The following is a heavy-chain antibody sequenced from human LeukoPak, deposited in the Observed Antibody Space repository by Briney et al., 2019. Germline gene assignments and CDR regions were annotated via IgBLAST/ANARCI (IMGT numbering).Heavy chain of an antibody. Sequence: GGSLRLSCAASGFTVSSNYMSWVRQAPGKGLEWVSVIYSGGSTYYADSVKGRFTISRDNSENTLYLQMNSLRAEDTAVYYCARGPELRFLEWLLPFDYWGQGTLVTVSS. J-gene: IGHJ4*02. V-gene: IGHV3-53*01. CDR3: ARGPELRFLEWLLPFDY. CDR2: IYSGGST. CDR1: GFTVSSNY. D-gene: IGHD3-3*01.